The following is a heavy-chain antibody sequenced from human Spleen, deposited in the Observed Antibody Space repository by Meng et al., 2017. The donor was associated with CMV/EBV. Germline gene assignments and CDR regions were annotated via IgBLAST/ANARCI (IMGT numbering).Heavy chain of an antibody. Sequence: GGSLRLSCAASGFTFSSYEMNWVRQAPGKGLEWVSYISSSGSTIYYADSVKGRFTISRDNAKNSLYLQMNSLRAEDTAVYYCARVGVSSGYYSLDYWGQGTLVTVSS. D-gene: IGHD3-22*01. CDR2: ISSSGSTI. V-gene: IGHV3-48*03. J-gene: IGHJ4*02. CDR3: ARVGVSSGYYSLDY. CDR1: GFTFSSYE.